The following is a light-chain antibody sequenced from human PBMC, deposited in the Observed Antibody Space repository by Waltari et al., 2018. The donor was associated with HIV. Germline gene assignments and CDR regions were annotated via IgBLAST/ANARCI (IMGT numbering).Light chain of an antibody. CDR2: YDD. CDR3: AAWDDIVNCRL. V-gene: IGLV1-36*01. J-gene: IGLJ2*01. CDR1: SSNIGNNG. Sequence: QSVLTQPPSVSGAPRQRVTISCSGSSSNIGNNGVNWYQQLPGKAPKLVSYYDDMLPLRASDRFSGSKSGTSASLAISGLQSEDEADYYCAAWDDIVNCRLFGGGTRLTVL.